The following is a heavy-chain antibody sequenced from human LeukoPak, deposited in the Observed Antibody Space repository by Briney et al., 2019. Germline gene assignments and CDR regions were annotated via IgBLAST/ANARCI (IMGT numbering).Heavy chain of an antibody. CDR1: GGSISSYY. J-gene: IGHJ5*02. D-gene: IGHD3-10*01. CDR2: IYYSGST. V-gene: IGHV4-59*01. Sequence: SETLSLSCTVSGGSISSYYWSWIRQPPGKGLEWIGYIYYSGSTNYNPSLKSRVTISVDTSKNQFSLKLSSVTAADTAVYYCARTWFGEKRANWLDPWGQGTLVTVSS. CDR3: ARTWFGEKRANWLDP.